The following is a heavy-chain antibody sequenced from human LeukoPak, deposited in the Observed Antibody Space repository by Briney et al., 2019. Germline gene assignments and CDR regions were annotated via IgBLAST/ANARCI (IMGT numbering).Heavy chain of an antibody. V-gene: IGHV3-21*04. Sequence: GGSLRLSCAASGFTFSSYSMNWVRQAPGKGLEWVSSISSSSSYIYYADSVKGRFTISRDNAKNSLYLQMNSLRAEDTAVYYCARDRKYYDILTGYYTPVDCWGQGTLVTVSS. J-gene: IGHJ4*02. D-gene: IGHD3-9*01. CDR3: ARDRKYYDILTGYYTPVDC. CDR1: GFTFSSYS. CDR2: ISSSSSYI.